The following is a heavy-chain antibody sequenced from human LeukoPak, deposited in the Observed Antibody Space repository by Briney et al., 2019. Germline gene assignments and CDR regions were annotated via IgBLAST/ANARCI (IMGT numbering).Heavy chain of an antibody. CDR3: AKDLRYYDSSGYYRNDRFDY. J-gene: IGHJ4*02. CDR1: GFIFSSYG. Sequence: GGSLRLSCAASGFIFSSYGMHWVRQAPGKGLEWVAFIRYDGSNKYYADSVKGRFTISRDNSKNTLYLQMNSLRAEDTAVYYCAKDLRYYDSSGYYRNDRFDYWGQGTLVTVSS. D-gene: IGHD3-22*01. V-gene: IGHV3-30*02. CDR2: IRYDGSNK.